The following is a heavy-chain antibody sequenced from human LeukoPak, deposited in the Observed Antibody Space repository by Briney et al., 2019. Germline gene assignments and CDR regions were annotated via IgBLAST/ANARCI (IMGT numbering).Heavy chain of an antibody. Sequence: PSETLSLTCAVYGGSFSGYYWSWIRQPPGKGLEWIGEINHSGSTNYNPSLKSRVTISVDTSKNQFSLKLSSVTAADTAVYYCARQERRAFDIWGQGTMVTVSS. J-gene: IGHJ3*02. CDR1: GGSFSGYY. V-gene: IGHV4-34*01. CDR2: INHSGST. CDR3: ARQERRAFDI. D-gene: IGHD1-1*01.